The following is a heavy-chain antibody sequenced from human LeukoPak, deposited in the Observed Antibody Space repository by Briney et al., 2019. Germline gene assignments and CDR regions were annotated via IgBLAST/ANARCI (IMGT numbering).Heavy chain of an antibody. D-gene: IGHD1-14*01. CDR3: AREIRKYYFDY. J-gene: IGHJ4*02. Sequence: PGGSLRLSCAASGFTFSSYEMNWVRQAPGKGLEGGSYISSSGSTIYYADSVKGRFTISRDNAKNSLYLQMNSLRAEDTAVYYCAREIRKYYFDYWGQGTLVTVSS. V-gene: IGHV3-48*03. CDR2: ISSSGSTI. CDR1: GFTFSSYE.